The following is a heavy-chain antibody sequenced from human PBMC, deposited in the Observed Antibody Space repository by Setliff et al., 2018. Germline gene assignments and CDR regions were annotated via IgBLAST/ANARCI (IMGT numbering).Heavy chain of an antibody. CDR3: AKDFRDLGYSDY. CDR1: GFTFSSYA. Sequence: PGGSLRLSCAASGFTFSSYAMSWVRQAPGKGLEWVPAISGSGGSTYYADSVKGRFTISRDNSKNTLYLQMNSLRAEDTAVYYCAKDFRDLGYSDYWGQGTLVTVSS. CDR2: ISGSGGST. V-gene: IGHV3-23*01. J-gene: IGHJ4*02.